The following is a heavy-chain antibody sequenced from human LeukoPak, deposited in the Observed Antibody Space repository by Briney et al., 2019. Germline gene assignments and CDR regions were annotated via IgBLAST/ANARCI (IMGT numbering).Heavy chain of an antibody. CDR3: ARHEYSGSYYGLSWFDP. J-gene: IGHJ5*02. CDR2: IYYSGST. V-gene: IGHV4-39*01. Sequence: PSETLSLTCTVSGGSISSSGYYWGWIRQPPGKGLERIASIYYSGSTYYNPSLKSRVTISVDTSKNQLSLKLSSLTAADTAVYYCARHEYSGSYYGLSWFDPWGQGTLVTVSS. CDR1: GGSISSSGYY. D-gene: IGHD1-26*01.